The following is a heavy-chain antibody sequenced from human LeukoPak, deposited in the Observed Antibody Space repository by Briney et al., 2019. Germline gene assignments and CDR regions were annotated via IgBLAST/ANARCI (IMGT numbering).Heavy chain of an antibody. Sequence: GGSLRLSCTASGFSFSSYNMNWVRQAPGKGLEWVSSISSSSSYKYYANSVEGRFTISRDNAKNSLFLQMNSLRAEDTAMYYCAREGVTVTGFDYWGQGTLVTVSS. CDR1: GFSFSSYN. CDR3: AREGVTVTGFDY. CDR2: ISSSSSYK. D-gene: IGHD4-11*01. V-gene: IGHV3-21*01. J-gene: IGHJ4*02.